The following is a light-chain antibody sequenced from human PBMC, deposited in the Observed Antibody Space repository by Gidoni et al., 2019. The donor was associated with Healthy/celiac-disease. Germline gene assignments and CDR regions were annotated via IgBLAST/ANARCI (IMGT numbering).Light chain of an antibody. J-gene: IGKJ2*01. CDR2: AAS. V-gene: IGKV1-39*01. CDR1: QSISSY. Sequence: DIQMTQPPSSLSASVGDRVTITCRASQSISSYLNWYQQKPGKAPKLLIYAASSLQSGLPSRFSGSGSGTDFTLTISSLQPEDFATYYCQQSYSTPYTFGQGTKLEIK. CDR3: QQSYSTPYT.